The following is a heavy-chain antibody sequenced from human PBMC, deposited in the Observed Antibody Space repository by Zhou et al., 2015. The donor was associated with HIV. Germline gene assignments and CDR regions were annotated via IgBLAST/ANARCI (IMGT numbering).Heavy chain of an antibody. J-gene: IGHJ5*02. D-gene: IGHD1-26*01. CDR1: GYTFTGYY. Sequence: QVQLVQSGAEVKKPGASVKVSCKASGYTFTGYYMHWVRQAPGQGLEWMGWINPNSGGTNYAQKFQGRVTMTRDTSISTAYMELSRLRSDDTAVYYCARARRDIGRTSNWFDPWGQGTLVTVSS. V-gene: IGHV1-2*02. CDR2: INPNSGGT. CDR3: ARARRDIGRTSNWFDP.